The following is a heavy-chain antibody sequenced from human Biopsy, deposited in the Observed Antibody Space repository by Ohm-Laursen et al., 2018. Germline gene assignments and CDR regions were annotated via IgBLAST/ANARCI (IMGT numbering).Heavy chain of an antibody. CDR1: GFTFDDYG. V-gene: IGHV3-9*01. J-gene: IGHJ6*02. CDR2: IRRNSAII. CDR3: ARDRGGARYGMDV. Sequence: SLRLSCAASGFTFDDYGMHWVRQPPGRGLEWVSGIRRNSAIIDYADSVRGRFTISRDNARRFLFLQMNNLKSEDTAFYYCARDRGGARYGMDVWGRGTTVTVSS. D-gene: IGHD1-26*01.